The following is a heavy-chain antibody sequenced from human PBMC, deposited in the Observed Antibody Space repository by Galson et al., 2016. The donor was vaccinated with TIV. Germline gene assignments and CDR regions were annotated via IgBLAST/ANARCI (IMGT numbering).Heavy chain of an antibody. CDR2: MWFDGSDI. CDR3: ARARYSNGWFTDF. Sequence: SLRLSCAASGFRFRSYAMTWVRQAPGKGLEWVAVMWFDGSDIYYADSVKGRFTISRDNSKNTLYLQMNSLRGEDTAVYYCARARYSNGWFTDFWGQGTLVTVSS. CDR1: GFRFRSYA. V-gene: IGHV3-33*08. J-gene: IGHJ4*02. D-gene: IGHD6-19*01.